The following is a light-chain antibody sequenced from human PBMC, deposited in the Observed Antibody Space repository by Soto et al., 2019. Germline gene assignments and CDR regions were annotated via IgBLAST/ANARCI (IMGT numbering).Light chain of an antibody. CDR2: GNS. V-gene: IGLV1-40*01. CDR1: SSNIGAGYD. Sequence: QSVLTQPPSVSGAPGQRVTISCTGSSSNIGAGYDVHWYQQLPGTAPTLLIHGNSNRPSGVPDRFSGSKSGTSASLAITGLQAEDEADYYCQSYDSSLSGPVFGGGTKLTVL. J-gene: IGLJ2*01. CDR3: QSYDSSLSGPV.